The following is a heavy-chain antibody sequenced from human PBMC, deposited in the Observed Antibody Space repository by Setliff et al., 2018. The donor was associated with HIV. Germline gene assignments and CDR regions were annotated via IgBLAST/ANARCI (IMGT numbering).Heavy chain of an antibody. V-gene: IGHV4-4*09. Sequence: SETLSLTCTVSGDSISSYFWSWIRQSPGKGLEWIGCIYTSGNTNYDPSLKSRVTISIDTSKNQFSLKLSSVTAADTAVYFCARGRGSSSSWPIDYWGQGTLVTVSS. D-gene: IGHD6-13*01. J-gene: IGHJ4*02. CDR3: ARGRGSSSSWPIDY. CDR1: GDSISSYF. CDR2: IYTSGNT.